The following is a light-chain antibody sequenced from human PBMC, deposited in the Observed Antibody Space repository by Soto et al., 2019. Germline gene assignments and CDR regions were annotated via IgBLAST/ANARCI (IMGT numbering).Light chain of an antibody. Sequence: QSGLTQPAAVSGSPGQSITISCTGTSRDVGNYVLVSWYQQHPGKAPKLMIYEVIKRPSGVSNRFSGSKSGNRASLTISGLQAEDEADYYCCSYAGSDTWVFGGGTKLTVL. CDR2: EVI. V-gene: IGLV2-23*02. J-gene: IGLJ3*02. CDR3: CSYAGSDTWV. CDR1: SRDVGNYVL.